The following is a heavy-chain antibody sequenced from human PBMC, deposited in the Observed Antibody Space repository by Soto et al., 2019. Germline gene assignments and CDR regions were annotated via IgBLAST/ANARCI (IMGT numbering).Heavy chain of an antibody. Sequence: GGSLRLSCAASGFTFSSYGMHWVRQAPGKGLEWVAVISYDGSNKYYADSVKGRFTISRDNSKNTLYLQMNSLRAEDTAAYYCAKDRGPGLGELSLFYYWGQGTLVTVSS. CDR1: GFTFSSYG. D-gene: IGHD3-16*02. CDR2: ISYDGSNK. J-gene: IGHJ4*02. V-gene: IGHV3-30*18. CDR3: AKDRGPGLGELSLFYY.